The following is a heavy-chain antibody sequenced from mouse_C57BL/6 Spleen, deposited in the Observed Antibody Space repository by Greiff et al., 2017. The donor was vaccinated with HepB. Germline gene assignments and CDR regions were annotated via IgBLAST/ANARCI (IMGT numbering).Heavy chain of an antibody. CDR1: GYTFTSYW. CDR3: ARDYYGSSGYFDD. Sequence: VQLLQPGAELVKPGASVKMSCKASGYTFTSYWITWVKQRPGQGLEWIGDICPGSGSTNYNEKVKSKATLTVDTTSSTAYMQLISLTSEDSAVYSCARDYYGSSGYFDDWGQGTTLTVSS. V-gene: IGHV1-55*01. CDR2: ICPGSGST. J-gene: IGHJ2*01. D-gene: IGHD1-1*01.